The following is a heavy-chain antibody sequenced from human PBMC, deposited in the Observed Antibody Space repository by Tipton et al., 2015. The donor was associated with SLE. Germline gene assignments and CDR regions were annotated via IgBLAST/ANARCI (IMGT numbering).Heavy chain of an antibody. Sequence: TLSLTCTVSGDSISSSAYYWGWVRQPPGKGLGWIGTIFYSGSTYYNPSLESRVTISVDTSKNQFSLKLSSVTAADTAVYYCARASTPNSYDCSGFYLSFCFYYWGQGTQVTVSS. CDR3: ARASTPNSYDCSGFYLSFCFYY. CDR2: IFYSGST. CDR1: GDSISSSAYY. D-gene: IGHD3-22*01. V-gene: IGHV4-39*07. J-gene: IGHJ4*02.